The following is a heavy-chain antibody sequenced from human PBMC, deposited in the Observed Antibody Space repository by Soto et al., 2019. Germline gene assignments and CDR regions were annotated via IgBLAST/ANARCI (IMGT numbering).Heavy chain of an antibody. CDR1: GFTFSNAW. Sequence: EVQLVESGGGLVKPGGSLRLSCAASGFTFSNAWMNWVRQAPGKGLEWVGRIKSKTDGGTTDYAAPVKGRFTISRDDSKYTLYLQMNSLKTEDTAVYYCTTSWDLYYYGMDVWGQGTTVTVSS. CDR2: IKSKTDGGTT. J-gene: IGHJ6*02. D-gene: IGHD1-26*01. CDR3: TTSWDLYYYGMDV. V-gene: IGHV3-15*07.